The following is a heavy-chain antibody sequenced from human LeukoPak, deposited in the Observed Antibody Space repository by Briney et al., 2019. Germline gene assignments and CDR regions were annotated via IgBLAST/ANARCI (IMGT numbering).Heavy chain of an antibody. V-gene: IGHV3-23*01. D-gene: IGHD3-16*02. CDR2: ISSSTGNT. Sequence: GESLRLSCAASGFTFSSYAMSWVRQAPGKGLEWVSAISSSTGNTYYADSVKGRFTISRDNSKNTLYLQMNSLRAEDTAVYYCAKERRGENVWGSYRDAFDMWGQGTMVTVSS. J-gene: IGHJ3*02. CDR3: AKERRGENVWGSYRDAFDM. CDR1: GFTFSSYA.